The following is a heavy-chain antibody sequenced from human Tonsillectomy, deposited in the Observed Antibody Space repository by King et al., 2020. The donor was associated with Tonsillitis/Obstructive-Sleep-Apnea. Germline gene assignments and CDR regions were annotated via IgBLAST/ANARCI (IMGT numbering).Heavy chain of an antibody. Sequence: QLVQSGGGVVQPGRSLRLSCAASGFTFSSYALHWVRQAPGKGLEWVALISHDGSNKYFADSVKGRFTIPRDKSKNTLYLQMNSLRAEDTAGYFCLRDRSGWPFESMDVCGKGTTVTVSS. V-gene: IGHV3-30*01. CDR2: ISHDGSNK. CDR1: GFTFSSYA. CDR3: LRDRSGWPFESMDV. J-gene: IGHJ6*03. D-gene: IGHD6-19*01.